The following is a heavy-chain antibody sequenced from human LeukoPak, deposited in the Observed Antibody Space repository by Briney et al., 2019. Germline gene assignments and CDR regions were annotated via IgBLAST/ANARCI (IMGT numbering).Heavy chain of an antibody. D-gene: IGHD4-11*01. J-gene: IGHJ6*03. CDR3: ATATTDNYYYYYMDV. Sequence: APVKVSCKVSGYTLTELSMHWVRQAPGKGLEWMGGFDPEDGETIYAQKFQGRVTMTEDTSTDTAYMELSSLRSEDTAVYYCATATTDNYYYYYMDVWGKGTTVTVSS. CDR1: GYTLTELS. V-gene: IGHV1-24*01. CDR2: FDPEDGET.